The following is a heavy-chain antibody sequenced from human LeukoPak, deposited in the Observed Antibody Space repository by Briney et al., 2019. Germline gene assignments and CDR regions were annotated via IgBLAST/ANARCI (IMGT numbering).Heavy chain of an antibody. J-gene: IGHJ4*02. Sequence: ASVKVSCKASGYTFTGYYMHWVRQAPGQGLKWMGWINPNSGGTNYAQKFQGRVTMTRDTSISTAYMELSRLRSDDTAVYYCARGGRVNYYYDSRGYYLLDYWGQGTLVTVSS. CDR3: ARGGRVNYYYDSRGYYLLDY. CDR1: GYTFTGYY. CDR2: INPNSGGT. V-gene: IGHV1-2*02. D-gene: IGHD3-22*01.